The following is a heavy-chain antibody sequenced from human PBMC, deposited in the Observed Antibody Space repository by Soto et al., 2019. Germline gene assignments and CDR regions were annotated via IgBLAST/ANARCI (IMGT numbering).Heavy chain of an antibody. J-gene: IGHJ4*02. D-gene: IGHD6-13*01. CDR2: INAGNGNT. CDR3: ARGGAAAGFFDY. CDR1: GYTLTSYA. Sequence: ASVKVSCKASGYTLTSYAMHWVRQAPGQRLEWMGWINAGNGNTKYSQKFQGRVTITRGTSASTAYMELSSLRSEDTAVYYCARGGAAAGFFDYWGQGTMVTVYS. V-gene: IGHV1-3*01.